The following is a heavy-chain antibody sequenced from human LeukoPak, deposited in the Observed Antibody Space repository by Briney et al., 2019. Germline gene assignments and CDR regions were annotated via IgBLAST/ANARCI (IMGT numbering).Heavy chain of an antibody. Sequence: VASVKVSCKASGYTFTSYDINWVRQATGQGLEWMGWMNPNSGNTGYAQKFQGRVTMTRNTSISTAYMELSRLRSDDTAVYYCARDRKVAAVNNWFDPWGQGTLVTVSS. CDR1: GYTFTSYD. CDR2: MNPNSGNT. D-gene: IGHD6-13*01. V-gene: IGHV1-8*01. CDR3: ARDRKVAAVNNWFDP. J-gene: IGHJ5*02.